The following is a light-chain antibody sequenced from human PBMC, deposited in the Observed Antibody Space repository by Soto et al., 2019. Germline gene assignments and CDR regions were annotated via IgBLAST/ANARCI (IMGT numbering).Light chain of an antibody. CDR3: QQLNSYPHIT. V-gene: IGKV1-9*01. Sequence: IQLTQSPSSLSASVGDRVTITCRASQGISSYLAWYQQKPGKAPKLLIYAASTLQSGVPSRFSGSGSGTDFTLTISSLQPEDVATYYCQQLNSYPHITFGPGTKVDIK. CDR2: AAS. CDR1: QGISSY. J-gene: IGKJ3*01.